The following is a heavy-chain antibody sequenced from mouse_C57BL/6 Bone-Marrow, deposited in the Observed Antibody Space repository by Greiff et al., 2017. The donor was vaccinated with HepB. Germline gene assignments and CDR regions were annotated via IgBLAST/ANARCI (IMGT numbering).Heavy chain of an antibody. D-gene: IGHD1-1*01. CDR2: ISSGGDYI. CDR1: GFTFSSYA. V-gene: IGHV5S21*01. CDR3: TRPLITTVVPWYFDV. J-gene: IGHJ1*03. Sequence: EVKLVESGEGLVKPGGSLKLSCAASGFTFSSYAISWVRQTPEKRLEWVAYISSGGDYIYYADTVKGRFTISRDNARNTLYLQMSSLKSEDTAMYYCTRPLITTVVPWYFDVWGTGTTVTVSS.